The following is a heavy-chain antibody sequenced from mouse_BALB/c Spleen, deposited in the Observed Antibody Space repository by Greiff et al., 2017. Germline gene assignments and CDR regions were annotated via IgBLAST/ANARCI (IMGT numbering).Heavy chain of an antibody. J-gene: IGHJ2*01. D-gene: IGHD2-4*01. CDR2: INPSTGYT. CDR1: GYTFTSYW. Sequence: QLQQSGAELAKPGASVKMSCKASGYTFTSYWMHWVKQRPGQGLEWIGYINPSTGYTEYNQKFKDKATLTADKSSSTAYMQLSSLTSEDSAVYYCASFYDYDGYWGQGTTLTVSS. CDR3: ASFYDYDGY. V-gene: IGHV1-7*01.